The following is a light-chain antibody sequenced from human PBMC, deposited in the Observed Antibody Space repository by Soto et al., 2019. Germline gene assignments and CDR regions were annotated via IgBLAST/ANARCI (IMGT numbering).Light chain of an antibody. J-gene: IGKJ1*01. CDR1: QSVSTF. Sequence: EIVLTQSPATLSLSPGGRATLSCRASQSVSTFLAWYQLKPGQAPKLLIYDASNRASGIPARFSGSGSGTDFTLTISSREPEDYALYSCQQRSSWPRTFGQGTQVEI. CDR3: QQRSSWPRT. CDR2: DAS. V-gene: IGKV3-11*01.